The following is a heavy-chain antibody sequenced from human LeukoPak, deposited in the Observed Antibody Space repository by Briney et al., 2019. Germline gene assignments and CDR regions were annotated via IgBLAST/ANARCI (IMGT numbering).Heavy chain of an antibody. CDR3: ARDPAPRYYYYGMDV. CDR1: GFTFSSSA. J-gene: IGHJ6*02. V-gene: IGHV3-23*01. CDR2: ISASGGST. D-gene: IGHD2-2*01. Sequence: GGSLRLSCAASGFTFSSSAMSWVRQVPGKGLEWVSGISASGGSTYYADSVRGRFTISRDNSKNTLYLQMNSLRAEDTAVYYCARDPAPRYYYYGMDVWGQGTTVTVSS.